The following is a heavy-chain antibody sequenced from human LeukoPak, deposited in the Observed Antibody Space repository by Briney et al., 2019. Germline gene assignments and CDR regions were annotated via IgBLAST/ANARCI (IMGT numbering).Heavy chain of an antibody. CDR2: INHSGST. CDR3: ARARGVFDFWSGYYRFNWFDP. D-gene: IGHD3-3*01. CDR1: GGSLSGYY. V-gene: IGHV4-34*01. J-gene: IGHJ5*02. Sequence: SETLSLTCAVYGGSLSGYYWSWIRQPPGKGPEWIGEINHSGSTNYNPSLKSRVTISVDTSKNQFSLKLSSVTAADTAVYYCARARGVFDFWSGYYRFNWFDPWGQGTLVTVSS.